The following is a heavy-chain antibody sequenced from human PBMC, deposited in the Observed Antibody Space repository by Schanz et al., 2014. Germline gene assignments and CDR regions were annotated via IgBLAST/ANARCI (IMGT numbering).Heavy chain of an antibody. CDR1: GFTFRGHA. J-gene: IGHJ5*02. D-gene: IGHD3-9*01. Sequence: QVQLVESGGGVVQPGGSLRLSCAASGFTFRGHAMHWVRQAPGQGLEKVAVTSTDGTKTYYAASVRGRFTISRDNSKNTLYLQMNSLKPDDAGVYYCANLDGVSISTFSWGPGTLVTVSS. CDR3: ANLDGVSISTFS. V-gene: IGHV3-30*04. CDR2: TSTDGTKT.